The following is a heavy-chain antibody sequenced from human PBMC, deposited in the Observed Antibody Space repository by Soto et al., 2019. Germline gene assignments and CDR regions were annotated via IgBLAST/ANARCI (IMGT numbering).Heavy chain of an antibody. CDR1: GFTFSSYA. CDR2: ISYDGSNK. D-gene: IGHD4-17*01. V-gene: IGHV3-30-3*01. J-gene: IGHJ6*02. CDR3: ARDYGGNSVYYGMDV. Sequence: GGSLRLSCAASGFTFSSYAMHWVRQAPGKGLEWVAVISYDGSNKYYADSVKGRFTISRDNSKNTLYLQMNSLRAEDTAVYYCARDYGGNSVYYGMDVWGQGTTVTVSS.